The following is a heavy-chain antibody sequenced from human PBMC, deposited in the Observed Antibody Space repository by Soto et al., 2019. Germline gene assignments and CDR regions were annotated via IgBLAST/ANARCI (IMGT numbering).Heavy chain of an antibody. Sequence: EVQLLESGGGLVQSGGSLRLSCATSGFTFSSYAMTWVRQAPGQGLEWVSSIGGSGTTTYYADPVKGRFTISRDNFKNTLAPQKNGQIAEDTAVYHCARDRGSTKNGDYCYYGMDVWGQGTTITV. D-gene: IGHD3-10*01. V-gene: IGHV3-23*01. J-gene: IGHJ6*02. CDR2: IGGSGTTT. CDR3: ARDRGSTKNGDYCYYGMDV. CDR1: GFTFSSYA.